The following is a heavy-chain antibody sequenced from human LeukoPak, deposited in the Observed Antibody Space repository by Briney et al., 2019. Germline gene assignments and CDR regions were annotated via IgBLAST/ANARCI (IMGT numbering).Heavy chain of an antibody. Sequence: ASVKVYCKASGYSFTGYYMQWVRQAPGQGLEWMGWINPHSGDTGYAQKFQGRVTMTRDMSITTTYMELTRLRSDDTAFYYCARWDGYSSSPDYWGQGSLVTVSS. CDR1: GYSFTGYY. D-gene: IGHD6-13*01. CDR2: INPHSGDT. V-gene: IGHV1-2*02. CDR3: ARWDGYSSSPDY. J-gene: IGHJ4*02.